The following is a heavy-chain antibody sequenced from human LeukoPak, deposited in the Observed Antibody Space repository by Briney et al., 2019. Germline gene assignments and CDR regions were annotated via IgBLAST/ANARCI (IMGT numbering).Heavy chain of an antibody. J-gene: IGHJ4*02. CDR2: IIPIFGTA. D-gene: IGHD2-2*01. V-gene: IGHV1-69*06. Sequence: GSSVKVSCKASGRTFSSYAISWVRQAPGQGLETLGGIIPIFGTANYAQKFQGRVTITADKSTTTAYMELSSLRSEDTAVYYCARGVPDLTFDYWGQGTLVTVSS. CDR3: ARGVPDLTFDY. CDR1: GRTFSSYA.